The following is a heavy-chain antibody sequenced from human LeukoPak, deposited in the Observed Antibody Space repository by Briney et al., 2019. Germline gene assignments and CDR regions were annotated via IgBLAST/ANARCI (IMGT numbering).Heavy chain of an antibody. CDR1: GFSIDDYA. Sequence: GGSLRLSCAASGFSIDDYAIHWVRQPPGKGLEWASGISWNSANIGYADSIKGRSTISRDNAKNSVDLQIDSLRAEDTALYYCAKDNGPKSALDLWGQGTVVIVSS. V-gene: IGHV3-9*01. D-gene: IGHD4-17*01. CDR3: AKDNGPKSALDL. J-gene: IGHJ3*01. CDR2: ISWNSANI.